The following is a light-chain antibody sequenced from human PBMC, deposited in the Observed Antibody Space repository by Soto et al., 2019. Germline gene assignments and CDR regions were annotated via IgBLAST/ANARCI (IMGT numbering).Light chain of an antibody. CDR1: SDDVGAYNS. V-gene: IGLV2-23*01. CDR2: KGT. CDR3: CSSAPESTYV. J-gene: IGLJ1*01. Sequence: QSALAKPASVSGSPGQSITISCTGTSDDVGAYNSVSWYQQLPHKAPQVILYKGTQRPSGVSSRFSGSTSGNAASLTISGLQADDEADYFCCSSAPESTYVFGTGTKLTVL.